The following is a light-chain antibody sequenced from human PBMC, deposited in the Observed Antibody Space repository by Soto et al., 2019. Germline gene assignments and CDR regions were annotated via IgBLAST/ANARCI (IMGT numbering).Light chain of an antibody. CDR2: AAS. J-gene: IGKJ2*01. CDR1: QSISSY. Sequence: DIQMTQSPSSLSASVGDRVTITCRASQSISSYLNWYQQKPGRAPKLLIYAASSLQSGVPSRFSCSGPWADFTLTIRSLQPEAFATYYCQQGYSTPYTFGQGTKLEIK. V-gene: IGKV1-39*01. CDR3: QQGYSTPYT.